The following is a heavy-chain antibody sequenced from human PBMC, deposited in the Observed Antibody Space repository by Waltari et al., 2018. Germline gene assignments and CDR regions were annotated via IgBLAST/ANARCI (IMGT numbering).Heavy chain of an antibody. Sequence: QVQLVQSGAEVTKPGSSVKVSCKASGGPFSSYAIRWVRQAPGQGLEWMGGIIPIFGTANYAQKFQGRVTITADESTSTAYMELSSLRSEDTAVYYCASRSPQIPGYYYYYYGMDVWGQGTTVTVSS. CDR3: ASRSPQIPGYYYYYYGMDV. D-gene: IGHD2-2*02. J-gene: IGHJ6*02. V-gene: IGHV1-69*01. CDR1: GGPFSSYA. CDR2: IIPIFGTA.